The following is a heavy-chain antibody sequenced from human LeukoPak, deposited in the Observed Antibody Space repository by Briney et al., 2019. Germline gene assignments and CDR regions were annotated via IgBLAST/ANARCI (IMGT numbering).Heavy chain of an antibody. CDR3: ARVQWELLPSHAFDI. CDR1: GYTFTSYG. CDR2: ISAYNGNT. V-gene: IGHV1-18*01. J-gene: IGHJ3*02. D-gene: IGHD1-26*01. Sequence: GASVKVSCKASGYTFTSYGISWVRQAPGQGLEWMGWISAYNGNTNYAQKLQGRVTMTRDTSISTAYMELSRLRSDDTAVYYCARVQWELLPSHAFDIWGQGTMVTVSS.